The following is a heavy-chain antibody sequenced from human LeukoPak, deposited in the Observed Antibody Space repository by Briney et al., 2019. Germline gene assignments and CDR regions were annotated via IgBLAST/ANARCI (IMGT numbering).Heavy chain of an antibody. CDR2: ISSSSSYI. Sequence: GGSLRLSCAASGFTFSSYSVNWVRQAPGKGLEWVSSISSSSSYIYYADSVKGRFTISRDNSKNSLYLQMNSLRTEDTAFYYCAKDINRLLGYWGQGTLVTVSS. CDR3: AKDINRLLGY. CDR1: GFTFSSYS. D-gene: IGHD1-14*01. V-gene: IGHV3-21*04. J-gene: IGHJ4*02.